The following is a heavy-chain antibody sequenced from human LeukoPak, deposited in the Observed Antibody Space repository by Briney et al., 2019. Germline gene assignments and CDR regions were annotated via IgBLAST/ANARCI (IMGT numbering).Heavy chain of an antibody. CDR3: ARNWGFYYDAPNY. Sequence: GGSLNLSCEASGFTFTNYAMSWVRQAPGKGLEWVSVISGSGGSAHCADYVKRRYTISRDKSKSTLYLQMNTLRAEDTAVYYCARNWGFYYDAPNYGGEGTVVTVS. CDR2: ISGSGGSA. D-gene: IGHD3-22*01. J-gene: IGHJ4*02. CDR1: GFTFTNYA. V-gene: IGHV3-23*01.